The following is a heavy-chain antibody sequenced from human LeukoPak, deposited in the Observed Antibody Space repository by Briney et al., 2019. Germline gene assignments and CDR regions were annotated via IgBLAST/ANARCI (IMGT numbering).Heavy chain of an antibody. Sequence: GGSLRLSCAASGFTFSDYYMSWIRQAPGKGLEWVSCISSSGSTIYYADSVKGRFTISRDNAKNSLYLQMNSLRAEDTAVYYCARSPLEWLILDYWGQGTLVTVSS. V-gene: IGHV3-11*01. CDR3: ARSPLEWLILDY. J-gene: IGHJ4*02. CDR2: ISSSGSTI. D-gene: IGHD3-3*01. CDR1: GFTFSDYY.